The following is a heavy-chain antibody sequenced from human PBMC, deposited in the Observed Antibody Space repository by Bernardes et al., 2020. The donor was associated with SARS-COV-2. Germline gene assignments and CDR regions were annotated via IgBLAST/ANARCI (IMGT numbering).Heavy chain of an antibody. V-gene: IGHV1-3*01. J-gene: IGHJ4*02. CDR1: GYMFSNYN. D-gene: IGHD2-21*02. CDR3: ARGKALLPGVPLTEYDY. Sequence: ASVKVSCKASGYMFSNYNMHLVRQAPGQRLEWMGWIYGGNGTTIYSENFQDRVTITRYTSASTAYMELSSLRFEDKAVYYCARGKALLPGVPLTEYDYWGQGNRGTVSS. CDR2: IYGGNGTT.